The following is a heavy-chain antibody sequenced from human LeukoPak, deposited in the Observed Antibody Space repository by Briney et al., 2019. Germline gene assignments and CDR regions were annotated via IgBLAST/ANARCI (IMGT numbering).Heavy chain of an antibody. Sequence: SQTLSLTCTVSGGSISSGSYYWSWIRQPAGKGLEWIGRIYTSGSTNYNPSLKSRVTISVDTSKNQFSLKLSSVTAADTAVYYCAREGGYYYGSGTAEAFDIWGQGTMVTVSS. D-gene: IGHD3-10*01. CDR1: GGSISSGSYY. J-gene: IGHJ3*02. CDR2: IYTSGST. CDR3: AREGGYYYGSGTAEAFDI. V-gene: IGHV4-61*02.